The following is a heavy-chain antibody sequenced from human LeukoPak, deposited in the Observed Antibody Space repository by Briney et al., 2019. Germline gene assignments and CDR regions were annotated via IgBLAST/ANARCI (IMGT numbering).Heavy chain of an antibody. D-gene: IGHD4-17*01. CDR2: INHSGST. Sequence: SETLSLTCAVYGGSFSGCYWSWIRQPPGKGLEWIGEINHSGSTNYNPSLKSRVTISVDTSKNQFSLKLSSVTAADTAVYYCARSAKRIGYGDYRNWFDPWGQGTLVTVSS. J-gene: IGHJ5*02. V-gene: IGHV4-34*01. CDR3: ARSAKRIGYGDYRNWFDP. CDR1: GGSFSGCY.